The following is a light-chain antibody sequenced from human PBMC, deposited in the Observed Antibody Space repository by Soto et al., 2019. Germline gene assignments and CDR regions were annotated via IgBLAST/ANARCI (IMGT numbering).Light chain of an antibody. J-gene: IGKJ2*01. CDR3: QQYGSSPLYT. CDR2: GAS. Sequence: EIVLTQSPGTLSLSPGERATLSCRASQSVSSSYLAWYQQKPGQAPRLLIYGASSRATGIPDRFSGSGSGTDFTLTSSRLEPEDLAVYYCQQYGSSPLYTLGQGTKLEIK. CDR1: QSVSSSY. V-gene: IGKV3-20*01.